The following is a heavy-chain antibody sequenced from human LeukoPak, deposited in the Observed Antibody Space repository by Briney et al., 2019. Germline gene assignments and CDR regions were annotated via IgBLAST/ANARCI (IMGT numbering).Heavy chain of an antibody. V-gene: IGHV1-8*01. CDR1: GYTFTSYD. Sequence: ASVKVSCKASGYTFTSYDINWVRQATGQGLEWMGWMNPNSGNTGYAQKFQGRVTMTRSTSITTAYMELSSLRSDDTAVYYCAREGDGDYGVAFDIWGQGTMVTVSS. CDR3: AREGDGDYGVAFDI. J-gene: IGHJ3*02. CDR2: MNPNSGNT. D-gene: IGHD4-17*01.